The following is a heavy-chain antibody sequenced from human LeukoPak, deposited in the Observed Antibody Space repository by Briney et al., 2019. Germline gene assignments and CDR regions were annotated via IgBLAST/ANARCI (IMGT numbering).Heavy chain of an antibody. V-gene: IGHV4-31*03. CDR1: GGSISSGGYY. J-gene: IGHJ5*02. CDR3: ARIRLAAADA. CDR2: IYYSGST. Sequence: PSETLSLTCTVSGGSISSGGYYWSWIRQHPGKGLEWIGYIYYSGSTYYNPSLKSRVTISVDTSKNQFSLKLSSVTAADTAVYYCARIRLAAADAWGQGTLVTVSS. D-gene: IGHD6-13*01.